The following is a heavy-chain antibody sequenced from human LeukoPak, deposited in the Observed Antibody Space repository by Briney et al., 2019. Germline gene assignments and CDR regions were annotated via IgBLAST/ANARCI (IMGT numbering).Heavy chain of an antibody. CDR1: GGSISSYY. D-gene: IGHD2-2*01. V-gene: IGHV4-4*07. CDR3: ARQSCSSTSCPHRNVFDI. Sequence: KPSETLSLTCTVSGGSISSYYWSWIRQPAGKGLEWIGRIYTSGSTNYNPSLKSRVTISVDMSKNQFSLQLSSVTAADTAVYYCARQSCSSTSCPHRNVFDIWGQGTMVTVSS. CDR2: IYTSGST. J-gene: IGHJ3*02.